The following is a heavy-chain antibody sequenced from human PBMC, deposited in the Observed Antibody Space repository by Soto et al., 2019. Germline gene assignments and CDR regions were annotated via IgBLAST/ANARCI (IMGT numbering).Heavy chain of an antibody. V-gene: IGHV1-18*04. CDR2: VSGNNAAS. J-gene: IGHJ5*01. D-gene: IGHD2-2*01. Sequence: QVQLMQSGTEVKKPGASVTVSCKASGYTSADFGISWVRQAPGQGLEWMGWVSGNNAASNPAPKVQGRITMTLDTSTGVSYMALRSLRSDDTAIYYCVRDQKYFRVNGNWFDSWGQGTLVSVSS. CDR1: GYTSADFG. CDR3: VRDQKYFRVNGNWFDS.